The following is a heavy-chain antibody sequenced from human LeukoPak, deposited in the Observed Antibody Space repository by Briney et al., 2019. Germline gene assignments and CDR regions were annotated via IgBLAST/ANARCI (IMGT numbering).Heavy chain of an antibody. J-gene: IGHJ4*02. CDR1: GGSISSSSYY. V-gene: IGHV3-53*01. CDR2: IYGGGST. Sequence: ETLSLTCTVSGGSISSSSYYWGWVRQAPGKGLEWVSVIYGGGSTYYADSVKGRFTISRDNAKNSLYLQMNSLRAEDTAVYYCARDRGTWQLDRYLFDYWGQGTLVTVSS. CDR3: ARDRGTWQLDRYLFDY. D-gene: IGHD3-9*01.